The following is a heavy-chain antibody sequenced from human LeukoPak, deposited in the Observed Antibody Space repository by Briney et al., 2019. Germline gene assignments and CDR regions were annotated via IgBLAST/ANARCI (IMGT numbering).Heavy chain of an antibody. D-gene: IGHD4-17*01. CDR3: ARDARPVYGDYDDGLDV. CDR1: VFTVSSNY. V-gene: IGHV3-53*01. J-gene: IGHJ6*04. CDR2: IYSDGST. Sequence: GGSLRLSCAASVFTVSSNYMSWVRQAPGKGLEWVSVIYSDGSTYYADSVKGRFTISRDNSKNTLYLQMNSLRAEDTAVYYCARDARPVYGDYDDGLDVWGKGTTVTVSS.